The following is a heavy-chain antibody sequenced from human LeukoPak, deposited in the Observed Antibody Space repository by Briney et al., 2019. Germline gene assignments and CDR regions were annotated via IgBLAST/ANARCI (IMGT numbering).Heavy chain of an antibody. CDR2: INHSGST. J-gene: IGHJ4*02. CDR1: GGSFSGYY. Sequence: PSETLSLTCAVYGGSFSGYYWSWIRQPPGKGLEWIGEINHSGSTNYNPSLKSRVTISVDTSKNQFSLKLSSVTAADTAVYYCARGNSSSWSLDYWGQGTLVTVSS. CDR3: ARGNSSSWSLDY. D-gene: IGHD6-13*01. V-gene: IGHV4-34*01.